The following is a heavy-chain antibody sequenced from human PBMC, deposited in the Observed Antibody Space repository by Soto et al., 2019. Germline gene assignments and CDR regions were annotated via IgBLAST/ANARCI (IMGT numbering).Heavy chain of an antibody. Sequence: EVQVLESGGGLVQPGGSLRLSCEGSGFTVSSHAMTWIRQAPGKGPEWVSTVTADGGTYYADSVKGRFAMSRDTSEHTLYLQMHSRGAEDTAAYYCAPHVSCSGGSCQYDAFAIRGQGTMVTVSS. J-gene: IGHJ3*02. CDR3: APHVSCSGGSCQYDAFAI. CDR1: GFTVSSHA. CDR2: VTADGGT. D-gene: IGHD2-15*01. V-gene: IGHV3-23*01.